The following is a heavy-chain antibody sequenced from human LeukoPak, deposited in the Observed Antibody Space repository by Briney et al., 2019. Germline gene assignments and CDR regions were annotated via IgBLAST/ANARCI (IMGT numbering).Heavy chain of an antibody. CDR1: GFTFSTYG. CDR3: ARRLGRGHFDY. V-gene: IGHV3-30*03. J-gene: IGHJ4*02. D-gene: IGHD3-9*01. CDR2: ISYDGSTK. Sequence: GGSLRLSCTASGFTFSTYGMHWVRQAPGKGLEWVTLISYDGSTKYYSDSVKGRFTISRDNAKNSLYLQMNSLRAEDTAVYYCARRLGRGHFDYWGQGTLVTVSS.